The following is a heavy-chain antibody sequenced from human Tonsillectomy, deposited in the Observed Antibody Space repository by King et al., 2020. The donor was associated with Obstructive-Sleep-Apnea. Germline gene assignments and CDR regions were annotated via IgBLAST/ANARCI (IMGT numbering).Heavy chain of an antibody. Sequence: VQLVESGGGVVQPGRSLRLSCAASGFTFSSYAMHWVRQAPGKGLEWVAVISYDGINKYYADSVKGRFTISRDNSKNTLYLQMNSLRAEDTAVYYCARDLGKAASGYWGQGTLVTVSS. CDR1: GFTFSSYA. J-gene: IGHJ4*02. CDR2: ISYDGINK. V-gene: IGHV3-30*04. D-gene: IGHD7-27*01. CDR3: ARDLGKAASGY.